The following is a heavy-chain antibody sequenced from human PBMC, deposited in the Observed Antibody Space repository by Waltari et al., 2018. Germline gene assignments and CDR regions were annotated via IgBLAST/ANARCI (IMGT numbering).Heavy chain of an antibody. CDR3: ARDKGGVTIFGVGENWFDP. V-gene: IGHV4-4*07. D-gene: IGHD3-3*01. CDR2: IYTSGGT. Sequence: VQLLESGGGLVQPGGSLRLSCAASGFTFSSYAMSWVRQAPGKGLEWIGRIYTSGGTNYNPSLKSRVTMSVDTSKNQFSLKLSSVTAADTAVYYCARDKGGVTIFGVGENWFDPWGQGTLVTVSS. J-gene: IGHJ5*02. CDR1: GFTFSSYA.